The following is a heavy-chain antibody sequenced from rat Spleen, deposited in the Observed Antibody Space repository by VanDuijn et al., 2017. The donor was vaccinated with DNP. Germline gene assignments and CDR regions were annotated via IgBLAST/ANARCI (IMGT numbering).Heavy chain of an antibody. Sequence: EVQLVESGGGLVQPGRSLKLSCAASGFTFSDYAMAWVRQAPKKGLEWVAYISYDGGITNYGDSVKGRFTISRDNAKSTLYLQMNSLRSEDTATYYCARGNYPGINTFDYWGQGVMVTVSS. CDR2: ISYDGGIT. D-gene: IGHD1-4*01. J-gene: IGHJ2*01. CDR3: ARGNYPGINTFDY. CDR1: GFTFSDYA. V-gene: IGHV5-22*01.